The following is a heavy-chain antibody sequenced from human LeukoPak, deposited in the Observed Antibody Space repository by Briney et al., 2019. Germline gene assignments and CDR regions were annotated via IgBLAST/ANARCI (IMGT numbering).Heavy chain of an antibody. CDR2: IIPIFGTA. CDR3: ARVNYVEMATITFGY. J-gene: IGHJ4*02. V-gene: IGHV1-69*13. Sequence: SVKVSCKASGGTFSSYAISWVRQAPGQGLEWMGGIIPIFGTANYAQKFQGRVTITADESTSTAYMELSSLRSEDTAVYYCARVNYVEMATITFGYWGQGTLVTVSS. CDR1: GGTFSSYA. D-gene: IGHD5-24*01.